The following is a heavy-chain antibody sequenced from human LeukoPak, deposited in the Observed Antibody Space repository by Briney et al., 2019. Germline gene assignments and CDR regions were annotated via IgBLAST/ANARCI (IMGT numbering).Heavy chain of an antibody. CDR1: GGAINNDDYY. CDR3: ARLKVAMVRGVPYFDY. CDR2: ISYSGST. Sequence: PSETLSLTCTVTGGAINNDDYYWSWIGQPPGKGLEWIGIISYSGSTRYSPSLSSRVSISVDTSKNQFSLRLTSVTAADTALYYCARLKVAMVRGVPYFDYWGQGALVTVSS. J-gene: IGHJ4*02. D-gene: IGHD3-10*01. V-gene: IGHV4-39*01.